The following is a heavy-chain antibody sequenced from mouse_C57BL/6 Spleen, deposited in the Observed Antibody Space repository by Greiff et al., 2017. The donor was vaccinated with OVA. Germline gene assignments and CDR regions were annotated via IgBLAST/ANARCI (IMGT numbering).Heavy chain of an antibody. V-gene: IGHV1-80*01. CDR2: IYPGDGDT. D-gene: IGHD1-1*01. J-gene: IGHJ3*01. Sequence: QVQLQQSGAELVKPGASVKISCKASGYAFSSYWMNWVKQRPGKGLEWIGQIYPGDGDTNYNGKFKGKATLTVDKSSSTAYMELRSLTSEDTAVYYCARPIPYGSSYGFAYWGQGTLVTVSA. CDR3: ARPIPYGSSYGFAY. CDR1: GYAFSSYW.